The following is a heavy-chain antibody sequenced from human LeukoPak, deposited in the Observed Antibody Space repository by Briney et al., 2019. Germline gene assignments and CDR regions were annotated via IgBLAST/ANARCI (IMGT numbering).Heavy chain of an antibody. D-gene: IGHD6-19*01. Sequence: SETLSLTCTLSGRSIDSDSYHWGWIRQPPGKGLEWIASIYYSGKTFYNPSLQSRVTISLATSKTQFSLNLGSVTAADTAVYYCARVGRNGGWHFDYWGQGTLVTVSS. CDR2: IYYSGKT. V-gene: IGHV4-39*07. CDR3: ARVGRNGGWHFDY. CDR1: GRSIDSDSYH. J-gene: IGHJ4*02.